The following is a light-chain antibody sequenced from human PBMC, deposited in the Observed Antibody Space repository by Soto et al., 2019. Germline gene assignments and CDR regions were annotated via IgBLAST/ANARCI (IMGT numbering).Light chain of an antibody. CDR3: QQYDSSPRT. CDR2: DTS. J-gene: IGKJ1*01. V-gene: IGKV3-15*01. Sequence: EVVITQSPATLSVSPGEGATHSCRASQGIGDTLAWYQHKPGQTPRLLIYDTSTRATGVPARFSGSRSGTEFTLTINSLQSEDFAVYYCQQYDSSPRTLGQGTKVDIK. CDR1: QGIGDT.